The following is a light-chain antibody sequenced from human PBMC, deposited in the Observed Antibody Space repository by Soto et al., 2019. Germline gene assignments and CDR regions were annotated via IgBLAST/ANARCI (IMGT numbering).Light chain of an antibody. Sequence: EIVLTQSPGTLSLSPGERATLSCRASQSVSSSYLAWYQQKPGQAPRLLIDGASSRATGIPDRVSGSGSGTDFTLTISRLEPADFAVYYCQQYGSSPPTFGQGTKLEIK. CDR1: QSVSSSY. CDR3: QQYGSSPPT. CDR2: GAS. J-gene: IGKJ2*01. V-gene: IGKV3-20*01.